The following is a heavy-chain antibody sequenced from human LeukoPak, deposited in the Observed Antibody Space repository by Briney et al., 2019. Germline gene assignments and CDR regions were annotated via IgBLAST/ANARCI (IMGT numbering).Heavy chain of an antibody. CDR1: GGSISSSSYY. CDR3: ARHGAFFDY. V-gene: IGHV4-39*01. D-gene: IGHD1-26*01. CDR2: ICDSGST. Sequence: SETLSLTCTVSGGSISSSSYYWRWIRQPPGKGLEWIGSICDSGSTYYNPSLKSRVTISVDTSKNQFSLKLSSVTAADTAVYYCARHGAFFDYWGQGTLVTLSS. J-gene: IGHJ4*02.